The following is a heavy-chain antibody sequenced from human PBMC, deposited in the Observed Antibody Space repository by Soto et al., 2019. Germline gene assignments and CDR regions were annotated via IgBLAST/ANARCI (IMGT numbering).Heavy chain of an antibody. Sequence: QVQLQQWGAGLLKPSETLSLTCAVYGGSFSGYYWSWIRQPPGKGLEWIGEINHSGSTNYNPSLKSRVTISVDTSKNQFSLKLSSVTAADTAVYYCARLPGNSYGSRHHDAFDIWGQGTMVTVSS. D-gene: IGHD3-10*01. CDR2: INHSGST. J-gene: IGHJ3*02. V-gene: IGHV4-34*01. CDR3: ARLPGNSYGSRHHDAFDI. CDR1: GGSFSGYY.